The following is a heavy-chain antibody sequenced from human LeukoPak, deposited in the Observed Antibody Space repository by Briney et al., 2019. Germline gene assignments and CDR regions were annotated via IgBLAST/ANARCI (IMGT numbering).Heavy chain of an antibody. CDR1: GFTFSSYG. CDR2: IWYDGSNK. CDR3: AREPYYDILTGYYTSYGMDV. V-gene: IGHV3-33*01. D-gene: IGHD3-9*01. Sequence: PGRSLRLSCAASGFTFSSYGMPWVRQAPGKGLEWVAVIWYDGSNKYYADSVEGRFTISKDNSKNTLYLQMNSLRAEDTAVYYCAREPYYDILTGYYTSYGMDVWGQGTTVTVSS. J-gene: IGHJ6*02.